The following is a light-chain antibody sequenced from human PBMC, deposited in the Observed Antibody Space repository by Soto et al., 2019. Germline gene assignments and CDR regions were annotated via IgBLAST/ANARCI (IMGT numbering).Light chain of an antibody. Sequence: DIQMTQSPSTLSASVGDRVTLTCRASQSLGRRLAWYQQKPGKAPNLLIYDASSLESGVPSRFSGTGSGTEFTLTISSLQLDDFATYYCQHYNSYSNTLGPRTNLDIK. CDR3: QHYNSYSNT. J-gene: IGKJ3*01. CDR1: QSLGRR. V-gene: IGKV1-5*01. CDR2: DAS.